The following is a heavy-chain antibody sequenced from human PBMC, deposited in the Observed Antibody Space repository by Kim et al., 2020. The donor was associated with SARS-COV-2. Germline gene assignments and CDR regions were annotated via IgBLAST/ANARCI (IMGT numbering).Heavy chain of an antibody. D-gene: IGHD2-2*02. V-gene: IGHV4-59*13. CDR2: IYYSGST. CDR1: GGSISSYY. J-gene: IGHJ4*02. CDR3: ARGGYCSSTSCYRYYFDY. Sequence: SETLSLTCTVSGGSISSYYWSWIRQPPGKGLEWIGYIYYSGSTNYNPSLKSRVTISVDTSKNQFSLKLSSVTAADTAVYYCARGGYCSSTSCYRYYFDYWGQGTLVTVSS.